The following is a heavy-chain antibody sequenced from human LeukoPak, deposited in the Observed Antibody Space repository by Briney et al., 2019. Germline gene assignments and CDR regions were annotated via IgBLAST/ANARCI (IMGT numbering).Heavy chain of an antibody. D-gene: IGHD3-3*01. J-gene: IGHJ4*02. CDR2: INPNSGGT. Sequence: ASVKVSCKASGYTFTGYYMHWVRQAPGQGLEWMGWINPNSGGTNYGQKFQGRVTMTRDTSISTAYMELSRLRSDDTAVYYCARGYDFWSGYYLFDYWGQGTLVTVSS. V-gene: IGHV1-2*02. CDR3: ARGYDFWSGYYLFDY. CDR1: GYTFTGYY.